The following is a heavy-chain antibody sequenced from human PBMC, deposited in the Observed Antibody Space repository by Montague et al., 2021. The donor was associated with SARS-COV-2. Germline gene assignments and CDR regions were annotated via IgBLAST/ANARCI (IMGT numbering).Heavy chain of an antibody. CDR2: YAWKT. V-gene: IGHV4-30-4*01. Sequence: YAWKTYYNPSVKSRVAMSVDMSKNQFSLKLSSVTPADTAVYYCARAFTLNTKWFDYWGQGTMVNVSS. D-gene: IGHD3-16*01. CDR3: ARAFTLNTKWFDY. J-gene: IGHJ5*01.